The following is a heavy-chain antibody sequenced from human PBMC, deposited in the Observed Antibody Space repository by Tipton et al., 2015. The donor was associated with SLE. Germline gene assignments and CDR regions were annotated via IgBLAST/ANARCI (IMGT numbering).Heavy chain of an antibody. J-gene: IGHJ3*01. D-gene: IGHD5/OR15-5a*01. Sequence: TLSLTCAVSGGSIGTYYWSWIRLPAGKGLEWIGRVSTTGNNNNNPSLKSRVTMSVDTSKNQVSLKLASVTAADTAVYYCARDGSVSPLDVWGQGTSVVVSS. CDR2: VSTTGNN. CDR1: GGSIGTYY. CDR3: ARDGSVSPLDV. V-gene: IGHV4-4*07.